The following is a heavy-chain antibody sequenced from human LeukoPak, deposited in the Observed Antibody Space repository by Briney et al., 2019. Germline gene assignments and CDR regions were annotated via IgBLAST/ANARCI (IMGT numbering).Heavy chain of an antibody. J-gene: IGHJ4*02. Sequence: PSETLSLTCTVSGGSISSGGYYWSWIRQHPGKGLEWIGYIYYSGSTYYSPSLKSRVTISVDTSKNQFSLKLSSVTAADTAVYYCASGYGGRRVFDYWGQGTLVTVSS. V-gene: IGHV4-31*03. CDR2: IYYSGST. D-gene: IGHD4-23*01. CDR3: ASGYGGRRVFDY. CDR1: GGSISSGGYY.